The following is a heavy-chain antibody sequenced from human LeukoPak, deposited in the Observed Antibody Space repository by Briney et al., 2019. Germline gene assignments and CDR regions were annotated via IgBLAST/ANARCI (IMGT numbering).Heavy chain of an antibody. CDR2: ISYDGSNK. J-gene: IGHJ3*02. Sequence: GGSLRLSCAASGFTFSSYAMHWVRQAPGKGLEWVAVISYDGSNKYYADSVKGRFTISRDNSKNTLYLQMNSLRAEDTAVYYCAKNIAVVGTGPGTFDIWGQGTMVTVSS. D-gene: IGHD6-19*01. CDR1: GFTFSSYA. V-gene: IGHV3-30-3*01. CDR3: AKNIAVVGTGPGTFDI.